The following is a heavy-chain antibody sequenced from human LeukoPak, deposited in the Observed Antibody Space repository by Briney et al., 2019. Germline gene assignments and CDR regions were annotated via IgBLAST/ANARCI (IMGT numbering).Heavy chain of an antibody. J-gene: IGHJ6*03. CDR3: AKNPTSLTTWYYYYMDV. V-gene: IGHV3-21*01. D-gene: IGHD4-11*01. Sequence: GGSLRLSCAASGFTFSSYSMNWVRQAPGKGLEWVSSISSSSSYIYYADLVKGRFTISRDNAKNSLYLQMNSLRAEDTAVYYCAKNPTSLTTWYYYYMDVWGKGTTVTVSS. CDR2: ISSSSSYI. CDR1: GFTFSSYS.